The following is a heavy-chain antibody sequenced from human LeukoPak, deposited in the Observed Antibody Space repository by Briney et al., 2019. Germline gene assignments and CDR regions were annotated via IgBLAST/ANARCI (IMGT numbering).Heavy chain of an antibody. CDR3: ARVWFGELLSYYFDY. J-gene: IGHJ4*02. CDR1: GGSFSGYY. CDR2: INHSGST. D-gene: IGHD3-10*01. Sequence: PSETLSLTCAVYGGSFSGYYWSWIRQPPRKGLEWIWEINHSGSTNYNPSLKSRVTISVDTSKNQFSLKLSSVTAADTAVYYCARVWFGELLSYYFDYWGQGTLVTVSS. V-gene: IGHV4-34*01.